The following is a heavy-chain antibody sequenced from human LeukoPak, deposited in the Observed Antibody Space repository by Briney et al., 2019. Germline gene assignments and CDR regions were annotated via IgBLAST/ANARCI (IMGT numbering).Heavy chain of an antibody. CDR3: ARVGYYASGPFSYFDY. CDR2: ISYDGSNE. D-gene: IGHD3-10*01. V-gene: IGHV3-30*19. CDR1: GFTFRSHG. Sequence: GGSLRLSCAASGFTFRSHGMHWVRQAPGKGLEWVAVISYDGSNEYYADSVKGRFTISRDNSKNTLYLQMNSLSVEDTAVYYCARVGYYASGPFSYFDYWGQGTLVTVSS. J-gene: IGHJ4*02.